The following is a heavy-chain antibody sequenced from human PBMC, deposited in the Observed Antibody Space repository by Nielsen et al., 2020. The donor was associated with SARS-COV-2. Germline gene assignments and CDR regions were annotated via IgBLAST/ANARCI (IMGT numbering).Heavy chain of an antibody. CDR3: ARGDGYSYGY. V-gene: IGHV1-3*01. J-gene: IGHJ4*02. CDR2: INAGNGNT. D-gene: IGHD5-24*01. Sequence: WVRQAPGQRLEWMGWINAGNGNTKYSQKFQGRVTITRDTSTRTVYMELSSLKSEDTAVYYCARGDGYSYGYWGQGTLVTVSS.